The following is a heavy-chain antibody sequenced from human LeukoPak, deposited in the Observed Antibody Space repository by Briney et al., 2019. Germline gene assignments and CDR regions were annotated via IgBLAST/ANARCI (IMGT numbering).Heavy chain of an antibody. CDR3: ARDRGSGDEYSPDAFDI. J-gene: IGHJ3*02. Sequence: PGGSLRLSCAASGFTFSSYSMNWVRQAPGKGLEWVSSISSSSSYIYYADSVKGRFTISRDNAKNSLYLQMNSLRAEDTAVYFCARDRGSGDEYSPDAFDIWGQGTMVTVSS. CDR1: GFTFSSYS. D-gene: IGHD1-26*01. V-gene: IGHV3-21*01. CDR2: ISSSSSYI.